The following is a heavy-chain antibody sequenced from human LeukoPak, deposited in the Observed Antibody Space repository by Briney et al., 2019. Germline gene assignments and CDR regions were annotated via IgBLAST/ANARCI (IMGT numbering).Heavy chain of an antibody. D-gene: IGHD1-26*01. V-gene: IGHV5-51*01. J-gene: IGHJ4*02. CDR3: ARFSTSGANDY. CDR2: IYPGDSDT. CDR1: GYSFTSYW. Sequence: GESLKISCKSSGYSFTSYWIGWVRQMPGKGLEWMGIIYPGDSDTRYSPSFQSQVTISADKSISTAYLQWISLKASDTAMYYCARFSTSGANDYWGQGTLVTVAS.